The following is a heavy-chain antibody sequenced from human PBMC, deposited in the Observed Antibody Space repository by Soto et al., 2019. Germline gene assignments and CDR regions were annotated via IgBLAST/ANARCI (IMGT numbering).Heavy chain of an antibody. D-gene: IGHD2-15*01. CDR2: ISAYNGNT. J-gene: IGHJ6*02. V-gene: IGHV1-18*01. CDR1: GYTFTSYG. CDR3: ARQKVVVVGATRYSFGMDV. Sequence: ASVKVSCKASGYTFTSYGISWVRQAPGQGLEGMGWISAYNGNTNYAQKVQGRVTMTTDTSTSTAYMELRSLRSDDTAVYYCARQKVVVVGATRYSFGMDVWGQGTTVTVSS.